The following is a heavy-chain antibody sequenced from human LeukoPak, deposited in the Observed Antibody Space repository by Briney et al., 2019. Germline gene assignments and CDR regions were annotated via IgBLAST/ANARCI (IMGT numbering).Heavy chain of an antibody. CDR1: GFTFSSHD. D-gene: IGHD3-10*01. CDR2: ISSGGTAI. Sequence: GGSLRLSCAASGFTFSSHDMKWVRQAPGKGLEWLSYISSGGTAIYYADSVKGRFTISRDNAKNSLYLQMNTLRDEDTAMYYCATEGRSYSPGYWGQGTLVIVSS. J-gene: IGHJ4*02. CDR3: ATEGRSYSPGY. V-gene: IGHV3-48*02.